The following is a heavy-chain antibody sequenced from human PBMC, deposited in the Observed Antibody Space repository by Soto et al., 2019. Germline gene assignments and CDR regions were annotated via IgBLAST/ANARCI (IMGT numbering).Heavy chain of an antibody. Sequence: QVQLQESGPGLVKPSQTLSLTCTVSGGSISSGNYYWSWIRQPPGKGLEWIGFISYSGSTYYSLSLNIRVTISVDTSKNQFSLHLSFVTAADTAVYYCATMGTPATGLYYFDYWGQGTLVTVSS. CDR2: ISYSGST. J-gene: IGHJ4*02. CDR1: GGSISSGNYY. CDR3: ATMGTPATGLYYFDY. V-gene: IGHV4-30-4*01. D-gene: IGHD5-18*01.